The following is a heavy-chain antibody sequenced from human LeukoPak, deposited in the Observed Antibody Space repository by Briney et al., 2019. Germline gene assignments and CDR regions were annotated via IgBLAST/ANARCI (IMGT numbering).Heavy chain of an antibody. CDR2: ISSSGSTI. Sequence: GGSLRLSCAASGFTFSSYEMNWVRQAPGKGRVWVSYISSSGSTIYYADSVKGRFTISRDNAKNSLYLQMNSLRAEDTAVYYCARDLYYGSGNRYWGQGTLVTVSS. CDR1: GFTFSSYE. J-gene: IGHJ4*02. CDR3: ARDLYYGSGNRY. V-gene: IGHV3-48*03. D-gene: IGHD3-10*01.